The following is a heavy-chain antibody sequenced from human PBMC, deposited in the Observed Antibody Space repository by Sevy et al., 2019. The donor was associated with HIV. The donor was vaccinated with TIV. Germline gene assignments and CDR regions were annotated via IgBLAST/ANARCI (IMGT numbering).Heavy chain of an antibody. CDR3: ARSPPVVVVPGAPSWFDP. D-gene: IGHD2-2*01. Sequence: SETLSLTCAVHDGSFSGYYWNWIRQLPGKGLEWIGEINESGITYYNPSLKSRITISVDTSKKQFHLKLNSVTAADTAVYFCARSPPVVVVPGAPSWFDPWGQGTLVTVSS. CDR2: INESGIT. CDR1: DGSFSGYY. V-gene: IGHV4-34*10. J-gene: IGHJ5*02.